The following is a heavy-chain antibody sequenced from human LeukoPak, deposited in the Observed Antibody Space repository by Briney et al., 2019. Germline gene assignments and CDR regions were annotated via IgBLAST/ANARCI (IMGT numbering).Heavy chain of an antibody. Sequence: ASVKVSCKTSGYSFGNYGVTWERQAPGQGLEWMGWISVHDGHTNYAEKFQDRVTMTADTSTNTAYMELTSLRSDDTAVYYCARVGLRFLEGGYNGMDVWGQGTTVTVSS. J-gene: IGHJ6*02. CDR1: GYSFGNYG. CDR2: ISVHDGHT. V-gene: IGHV1-18*01. D-gene: IGHD3-3*01. CDR3: ARVGLRFLEGGYNGMDV.